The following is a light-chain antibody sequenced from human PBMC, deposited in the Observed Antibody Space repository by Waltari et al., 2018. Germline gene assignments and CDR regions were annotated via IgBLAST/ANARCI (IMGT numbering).Light chain of an antibody. CDR1: QCVLYRSDNKDY. V-gene: IGKV4-1*01. CDR3: QQHYKIPYT. CDR2: WAS. J-gene: IGKJ2*01. Sequence: EIVMTQSPDSLAVSLGERATISCKSSQCVLYRSDNKDYVVWYKHKAGQPPKVLIYWASVRESGVPDRFSGSGCGTDCNLTINNLQPEDVAGYYCQQHYKIPYTFGQGTKVEIK.